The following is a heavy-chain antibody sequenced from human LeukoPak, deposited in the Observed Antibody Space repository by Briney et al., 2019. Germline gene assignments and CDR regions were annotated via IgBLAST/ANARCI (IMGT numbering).Heavy chain of an antibody. Sequence: PGGSLRLSCAASGFTFSSYAMHWVRQAPGKGLEWVAVISYDGSNKYYADSVKGRFTISRDNSKNTLYLQMNGLRAEDTAVYYCARDSIVGATFYYWGQGTLVTVSS. CDR1: GFTFSSYA. CDR3: ARDSIVGATFYY. CDR2: ISYDGSNK. J-gene: IGHJ4*02. V-gene: IGHV3-30-3*01. D-gene: IGHD1-26*01.